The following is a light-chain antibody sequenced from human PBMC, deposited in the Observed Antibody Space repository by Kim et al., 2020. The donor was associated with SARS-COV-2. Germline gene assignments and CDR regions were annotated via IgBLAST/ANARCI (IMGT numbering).Light chain of an antibody. CDR2: DAS. V-gene: IGKV1-33*01. CDR3: QQFDNLPIT. Sequence: GDRVTITCQASQDIRNYLNWYQQKPGKAPKLLIYDASNLGIGVPSRFSGSGSGTHFTFTISSLQPEDTATYYCQQFDNLPITFGQGTRLEIK. CDR1: QDIRNY. J-gene: IGKJ5*01.